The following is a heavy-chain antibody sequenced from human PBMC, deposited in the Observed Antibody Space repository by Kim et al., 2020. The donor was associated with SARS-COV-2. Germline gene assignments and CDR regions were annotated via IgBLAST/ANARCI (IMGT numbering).Heavy chain of an antibody. J-gene: IGHJ6*02. CDR2: INHSGST. Sequence: SETLSLTCAVYGGSFSGYYWSWIRQPPGKRLEWIGEINHSGSTNYNPSLKSRVTISVDTSKNQFSLKLSSVTAADTAVYYCAREVRLWFGEFRDYGMDVWGQGTTVTVSS. V-gene: IGHV4-34*01. D-gene: IGHD3-10*01. CDR3: AREVRLWFGEFRDYGMDV. CDR1: GGSFSGYY.